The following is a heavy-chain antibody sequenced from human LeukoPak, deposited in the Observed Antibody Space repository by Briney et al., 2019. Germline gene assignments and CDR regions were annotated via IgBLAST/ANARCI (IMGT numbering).Heavy chain of an antibody. CDR2: LRSKAYGGTT. J-gene: IGHJ4*02. CDR1: GFTFGDYA. CDR3: SRDWRAGTWPFDY. Sequence: GGSLRLSCTASGFTFGDYAVSWFRQAPGKGLEWVGFLRSKAYGGTTEYAASVKGRFSISRDDSKSIAYLQMNSLQTEDTGVYYCSRDWRAGTWPFDYWGQGTQVTVSS. V-gene: IGHV3-49*03. D-gene: IGHD6-19*01.